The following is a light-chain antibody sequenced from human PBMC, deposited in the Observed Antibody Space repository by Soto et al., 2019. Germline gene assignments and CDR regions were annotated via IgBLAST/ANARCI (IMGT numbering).Light chain of an antibody. Sequence: QSVLTQPASVSGSPGQSSTISCTGTSSDIGFYNYVSWYQQYSGKAPKLMIYDVTNRPSGVSNRFSASKSGNTASLTISGLQAEDEADYYCSSYTTISTLVFGTGTKVTVL. CDR2: DVT. CDR3: SSYTTISTLV. V-gene: IGLV2-14*01. CDR1: SSDIGFYNY. J-gene: IGLJ1*01.